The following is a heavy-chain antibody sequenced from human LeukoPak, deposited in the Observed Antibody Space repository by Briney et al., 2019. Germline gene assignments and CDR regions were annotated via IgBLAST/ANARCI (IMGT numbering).Heavy chain of an antibody. CDR1: GGTLSSYA. Sequence: GSSVKVSCKASGGTLSSYAISRVRQAPGKGLEWMGGIITIFGTAHYAQKFQGRVTITADKSTSSAYMELSSLGSEDTAVYYCARGSFHGLRYFDWLLSPFVYWGQGTLVTVSS. D-gene: IGHD3-9*01. V-gene: IGHV1-69*06. CDR3: ARGSFHGLRYFDWLLSPFVY. J-gene: IGHJ4*02. CDR2: IITIFGTA.